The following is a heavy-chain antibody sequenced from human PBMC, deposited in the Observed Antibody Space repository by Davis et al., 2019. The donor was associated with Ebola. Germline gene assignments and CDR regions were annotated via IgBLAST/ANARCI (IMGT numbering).Heavy chain of an antibody. CDR2: IIPIFGTA. D-gene: IGHD3-3*01. Sequence: AASVKVSCKASGYTFTSYDINWVRQATGQGLEWMGGIIPIFGTANYAQKFQGRVTITADKSTSTAYMELSSLRSEDTAVYYCARGASFGVVIIREYFDYWGQGTLVTVSS. J-gene: IGHJ4*02. V-gene: IGHV1-69*06. CDR1: GYTFTSYD. CDR3: ARGASFGVVIIREYFDY.